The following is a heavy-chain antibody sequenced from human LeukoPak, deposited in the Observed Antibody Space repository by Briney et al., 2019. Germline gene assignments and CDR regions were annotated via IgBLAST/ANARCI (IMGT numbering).Heavy chain of an antibody. CDR1: GGSISSGSYY. V-gene: IGHV4-61*10. J-gene: IGHJ4*02. D-gene: IGHD5-24*01. CDR2: IYTSGST. Sequence: SETLSLTCTVSGGSISSGSYYWSWIRQPAGKGLEWIGCIYTSGSTNYNPSLKSRVTISVDTSKNQFSLKLSSVTAADTAVYYCARDGYNSFDSWGQGTLVTVSS. CDR3: ARDGYNSFDS.